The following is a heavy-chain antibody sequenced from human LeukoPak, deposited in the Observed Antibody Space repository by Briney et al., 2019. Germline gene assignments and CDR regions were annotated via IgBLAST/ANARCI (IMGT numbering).Heavy chain of an antibody. J-gene: IGHJ4*02. V-gene: IGHV4-59*08. CDR1: GGSISSYY. CDR2: IYHSGNT. D-gene: IGHD4-23*01. CDR3: ARIDYGGNHY. Sequence: SETLSLTCTVSGGSISSYYWSWIRQPPGRGLEWIGSIYHSGNTYYNPSLKSRVTISVDTSKNQFFLKLSSVTAADTAVYYCARIDYGGNHYWGQGTLVTVSS.